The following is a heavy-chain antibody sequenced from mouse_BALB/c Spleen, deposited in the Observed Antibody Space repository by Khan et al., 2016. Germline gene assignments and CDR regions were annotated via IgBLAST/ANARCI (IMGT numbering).Heavy chain of an antibody. Sequence: EVELVESGGGLVQPGESLKLSCESYEYEFPSHDMSWVRKTPEKRLELVAAINSAGNDTYYPDTMERRFIISRDNTKKTLYLQINSLRSENTALYYCTRQYYGSSFWFAYWGQGTLVTVSA. V-gene: IGHV5-2*01. D-gene: IGHD1-1*01. CDR1: EYEFPSHD. J-gene: IGHJ3*01. CDR2: INSAGNDT. CDR3: TRQYYGSSFWFAY.